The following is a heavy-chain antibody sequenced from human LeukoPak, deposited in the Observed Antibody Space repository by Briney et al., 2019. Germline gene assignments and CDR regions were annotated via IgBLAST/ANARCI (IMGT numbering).Heavy chain of an antibody. CDR1: GFTFSRSG. J-gene: IGHJ4*02. CDR2: IRYDGSNK. CDR3: AKDLNDYGDYYFDY. V-gene: IGHV3-30*02. Sequence: GGSLRLSCAASGFTFSRSGMHWVRQAPGKGLEWVAFIRYDGSNKYYADSVKGRFTISRDSSKNTLYLQMNSLRAEDTAVYYCAKDLNDYGDYYFDYWGQGTLVTVSS. D-gene: IGHD4-17*01.